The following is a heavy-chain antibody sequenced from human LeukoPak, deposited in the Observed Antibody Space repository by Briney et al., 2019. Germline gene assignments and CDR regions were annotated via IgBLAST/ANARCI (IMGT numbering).Heavy chain of an antibody. CDR3: ARVFARSGEISGSYYYY. V-gene: IGHV1-69*05. Sequence: GASVKVSCKASGGTFSTYAINWVRQAPGQGLEWMGGIIPIFGTANDAQKFQGRVTITTDESTSTAYMELSSLRSEDTAVYYCARVFARSGEISGSYYYYWGQGTLVTVSS. CDR2: IIPIFGTA. CDR1: GGTFSTYA. D-gene: IGHD1-26*01. J-gene: IGHJ4*02.